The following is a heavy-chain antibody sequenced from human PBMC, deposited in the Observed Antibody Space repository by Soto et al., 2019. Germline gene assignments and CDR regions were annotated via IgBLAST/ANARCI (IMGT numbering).Heavy chain of an antibody. CDR2: IIPILGIA. V-gene: IGHV1-69*02. J-gene: IGHJ6*02. CDR3: ATQLGRYYYGMDV. CDR1: GGTFSSYT. D-gene: IGHD2-2*01. Sequence: VRLVQSGTEVKKPGSSVKVSCKASGGTFSSYTISWVRQAPGQGLEWMGRIIPILGIANYAQKFQGRVTITADKSTSTAYMELSSLRSEDTAVYYCATQLGRYYYGMDVWGQGTTVTVSS.